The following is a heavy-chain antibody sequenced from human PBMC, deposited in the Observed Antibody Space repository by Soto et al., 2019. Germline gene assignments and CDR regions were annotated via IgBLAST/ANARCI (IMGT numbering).Heavy chain of an antibody. CDR3: ARGPVVVAATLYYFDY. CDR1: GYAFTSYD. D-gene: IGHD2-15*01. Sequence: GASVTVSCKASGYAFTSYDINWVRQATGQGLEGMGWMNPNSGNTGYAQKFQGRVTMTRNTSISTAYMELSSLRSEDTAVYYCARGPVVVAATLYYFDYWGQGTLVTVSS. J-gene: IGHJ4*02. CDR2: MNPNSGNT. V-gene: IGHV1-8*01.